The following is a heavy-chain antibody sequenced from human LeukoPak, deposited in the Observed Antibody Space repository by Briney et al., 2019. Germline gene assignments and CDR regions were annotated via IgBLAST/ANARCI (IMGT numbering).Heavy chain of an antibody. D-gene: IGHD6-6*01. CDR3: ATGAAARPFDP. J-gene: IGHJ5*02. V-gene: IGHV1-69*02. CDR2: IIPVLGIA. CDR1: GGTFSSYT. Sequence: SVKVSCKASGGTFSSYTISWVRQAPGQGLEWMGRIIPVLGIANYAQKFQGRVTITADKSTSTAYMELSSLRSEDTAVYYCATGAAARPFDPWGQGTLVTVSS.